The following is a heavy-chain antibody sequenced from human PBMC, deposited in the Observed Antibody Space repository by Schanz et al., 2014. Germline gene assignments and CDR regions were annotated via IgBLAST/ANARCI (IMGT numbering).Heavy chain of an antibody. CDR3: ARDSGSHYLVDY. J-gene: IGHJ4*02. Sequence: EVQLVESGGGLVQPGGSLRLSCAASAFIFRSYSMHWVRQAPGKGLEWVSYISRSSSTIYYADSVRGRFTISRDNAKNSLYLQMNSLRAEDTAVYYCARDSGSHYLVDYWSQGTLVTVSS. D-gene: IGHD1-26*01. CDR2: ISRSSSTI. CDR1: AFIFRSYS. V-gene: IGHV3-48*01.